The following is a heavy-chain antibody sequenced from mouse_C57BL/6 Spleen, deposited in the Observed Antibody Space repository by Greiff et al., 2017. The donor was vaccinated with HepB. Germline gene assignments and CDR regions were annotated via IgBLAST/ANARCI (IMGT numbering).Heavy chain of an antibody. V-gene: IGHV2-9*01. J-gene: IGHJ4*01. CDR2: IWGGGST. D-gene: IGHD1-1*01. Sequence: VKLMESGPGLVAPSQSLSITCTVSGFSLTSYGVDWVRQPPGKGLEWLGVIWGGGSTNYNSALMSRLSISKDNSKSQVFLKMNSLQTDDTAMYYCATITTVDYYAMDYWGQGTSVTVSS. CDR1: GFSLTSYG. CDR3: ATITTVDYYAMDY.